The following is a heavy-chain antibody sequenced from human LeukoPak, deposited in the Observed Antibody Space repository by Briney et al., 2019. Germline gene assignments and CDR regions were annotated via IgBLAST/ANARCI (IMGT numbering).Heavy chain of an antibody. Sequence: PGGSLRLSCAASGFTFSSYSMNWVRQAPGKGLEWVSSISSSSSYIYYADSVKGRFTISRDSAKNSLYLQMNSLRAEDTAVYYCARVGVGSSWPSDYWGQGTRVTVSS. V-gene: IGHV3-21*01. CDR2: ISSSSSYI. CDR1: GFTFSSYS. J-gene: IGHJ4*02. D-gene: IGHD6-13*01. CDR3: ARVGVGSSWPSDY.